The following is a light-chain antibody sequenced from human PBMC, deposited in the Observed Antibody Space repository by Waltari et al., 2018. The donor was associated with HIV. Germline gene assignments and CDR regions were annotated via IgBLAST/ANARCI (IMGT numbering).Light chain of an antibody. CDR2: EVS. Sequence: QSPLTQPASVSGSPGQSITISCTGTNSDLGAYNYVPWYQQHPGKAPKLLIYEVSNRPSGVSNRFSGSKSGTTASLTISGLQAEDEADYYCSSYTGTSTLYVFGPGTKVTVL. V-gene: IGLV2-14*01. CDR1: NSDLGAYNY. CDR3: SSYTGTSTLYV. J-gene: IGLJ1*01.